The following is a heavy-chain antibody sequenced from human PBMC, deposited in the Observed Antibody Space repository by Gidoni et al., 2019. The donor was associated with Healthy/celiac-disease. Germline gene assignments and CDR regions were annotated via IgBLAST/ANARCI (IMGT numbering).Heavy chain of an antibody. Sequence: QVQLVQSGAEVKKPGASVKVSCKASGYTFTSYAMHWVRQAPGQRLEWMGWINAGNGNTKYSQKFQGRVTITRDTSASTAYMELSSLRSEDTAVYYCARDDLGSSSGIDYWGQGTLVTVSS. J-gene: IGHJ4*02. V-gene: IGHV1-3*01. CDR1: GYTFTSYA. D-gene: IGHD6-6*01. CDR3: ARDDLGSSSGIDY. CDR2: INAGNGNT.